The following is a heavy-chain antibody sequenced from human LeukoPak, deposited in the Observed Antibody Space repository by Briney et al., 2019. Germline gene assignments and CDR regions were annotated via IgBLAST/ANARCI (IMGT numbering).Heavy chain of an antibody. D-gene: IGHD3-22*01. J-gene: IGHJ5*02. CDR2: ISYDGSNK. V-gene: IGHV3-30*04. CDR1: GFTFSSYA. CDR3: ARRGYYDGWFDP. Sequence: GGSLRLSCAASGFTFSSYAMHWVRQAPGKGLEWVAVISYDGSNKYYADSVKGRFTISRDNAKNSLYLQMNSLRAEDTAVYYCARRGYYDGWFDPWGQGTLVTVSS.